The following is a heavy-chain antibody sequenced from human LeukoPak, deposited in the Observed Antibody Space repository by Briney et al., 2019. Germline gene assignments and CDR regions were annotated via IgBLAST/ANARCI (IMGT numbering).Heavy chain of an antibody. CDR1: GGSNSSGSYY. D-gene: IGHD4-11*01. V-gene: IGHV4-61*02. CDR2: IYTSGST. CDR3: ARVDYSNHDDYYYYYMDV. Sequence: SETLSLTCTVSGGSNSSGSYYWSWIRQPAGKGLEWIGRIYTSGSTNYNPSLKSRVTISVDTSKNQFSLKLSSVTAADTAVYYCARVDYSNHDDYYYYYMDVWGKGTTVTVSS. J-gene: IGHJ6*03.